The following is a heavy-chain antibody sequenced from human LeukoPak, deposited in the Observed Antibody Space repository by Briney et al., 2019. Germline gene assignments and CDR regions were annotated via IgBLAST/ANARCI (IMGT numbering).Heavy chain of an antibody. CDR1: GFRFTNAW. J-gene: IGHJ6*02. V-gene: IGHV3-7*01. CDR3: ARGYFSSSGRGMDV. CDR2: IKQDGSEK. D-gene: IGHD6-13*01. Sequence: PGGSLRLSCAASGFRFTNAWMSWVRQAPGKGLEWVANIKQDGSEKSYVDSVKGRFTISRDNAKNSLYLQMDSLRAEDTAVYYCARGYFSSSGRGMDVWGQGTTVTVSS.